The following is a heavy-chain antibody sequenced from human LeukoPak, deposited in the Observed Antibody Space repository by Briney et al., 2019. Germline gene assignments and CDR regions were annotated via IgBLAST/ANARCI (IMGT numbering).Heavy chain of an antibody. CDR3: AKGGAADAGYYAMDF. V-gene: IGHV3-23*01. CDR1: GFTFSTYA. Sequence: GGSLRLSFAASGFTFSTYAMSWVRQAPGKGLEGVSAISLSGGNTYYADSVKGRFTISRDNSKNTLYLQMNSLRAEDTAVYYCAKGGAADAGYYAMDFWGQGTTVTVPS. CDR2: ISLSGGNT. D-gene: IGHD6-13*01. J-gene: IGHJ6*02.